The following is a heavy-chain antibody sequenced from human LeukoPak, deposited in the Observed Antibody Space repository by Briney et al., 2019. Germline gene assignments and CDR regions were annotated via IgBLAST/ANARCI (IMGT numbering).Heavy chain of an antibody. CDR1: GGSISSDS. CDR2: IYASGTT. D-gene: IGHD3-22*01. V-gene: IGHV4-4*07. Sequence: SETLSLTCTVSGGSISSDSWNWIRQPAGKGLEWIGRIYASGTTNYNPSLKSRVTMSIGTSKSQFSLQLASVTAADTAVYYCARGTYFSDTYYFDYWGQGTLVTVSS. J-gene: IGHJ4*02. CDR3: ARGTYFSDTYYFDY.